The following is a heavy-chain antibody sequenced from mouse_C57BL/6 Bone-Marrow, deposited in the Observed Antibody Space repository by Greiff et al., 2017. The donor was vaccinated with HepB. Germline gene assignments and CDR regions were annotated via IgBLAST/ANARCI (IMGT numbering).Heavy chain of an antibody. Sequence: EVQLVESGTVLARPGASVKMSCKTSGYTFTSYWMHWVKQRPGQGLEWIGAIYPGNSDTSYNQKFKGKAKLTAVTSASTAYMELSSLTNEDSAVYYCARSRIYYGYDAAMDYWGQGTSVTVSS. D-gene: IGHD2-2*01. CDR3: ARSRIYYGYDAAMDY. J-gene: IGHJ4*01. CDR2: IYPGNSDT. CDR1: GYTFTSYW. V-gene: IGHV1-5*01.